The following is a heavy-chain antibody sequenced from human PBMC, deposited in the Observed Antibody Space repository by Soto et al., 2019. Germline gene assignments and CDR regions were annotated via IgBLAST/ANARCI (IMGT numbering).Heavy chain of an antibody. CDR1: GFTFSSYG. D-gene: IGHD2-21*02. J-gene: IGHJ4*02. CDR2: IWYDGSNK. CDR3: ARDRGGEFGGGDCLDY. V-gene: IGHV3-33*01. Sequence: ESGGGVVQPGRSLRLSCAASGFTFSSYGMHWVRQAPGKGLEWVAVIWYDGSNKYYADSVKGRFTISRDNSKNTLYLQMNSLRAEDTAVYYCARDRGGEFGGGDCLDYWGQGTLVTVSS.